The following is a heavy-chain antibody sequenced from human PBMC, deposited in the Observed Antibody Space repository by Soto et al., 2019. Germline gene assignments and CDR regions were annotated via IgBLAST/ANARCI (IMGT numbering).Heavy chain of an antibody. CDR1: GLTCISSA. Sequence: QMKLVQSGPEVKKPGTSVKVSCETSGLTCISSAVHWVRQARGHRLQWIGWIDVGSANANYAQMLQERVTIARDMSTSTAYMELRSLRPEDTAVYYCATDVGSYIYGLARHWGTGTLVTVAS. V-gene: IGHV1-58*01. CDR3: ATDVGSYIYGLARH. J-gene: IGHJ4*02. CDR2: IDVGSANA. D-gene: IGHD1-26*01.